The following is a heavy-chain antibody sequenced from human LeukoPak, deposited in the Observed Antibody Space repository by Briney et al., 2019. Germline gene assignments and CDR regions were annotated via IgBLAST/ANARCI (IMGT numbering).Heavy chain of an antibody. CDR1: GYSFTSYW. D-gene: IGHD3-3*01. V-gene: IGHV5-51*01. Sequence: GESLKISCKGSGYSFTSYWIGWVRQMLGKGLEWMGIIYPGDSDTRYTPSFQGQVTISADKSISTAYLQWSSLKASDTAMYYCARRGVYYDLWSGTAAYWGQGTLVTVSS. CDR2: IYPGDSDT. CDR3: ARRGVYYDLWSGTAAY. J-gene: IGHJ4*02.